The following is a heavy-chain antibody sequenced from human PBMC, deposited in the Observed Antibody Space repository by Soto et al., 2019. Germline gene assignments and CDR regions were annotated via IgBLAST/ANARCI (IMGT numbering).Heavy chain of an antibody. Sequence: ASETLSLTCTVSGGSISSYYWSWIRQPPGKGLEWIGYIYYSGSTNYNPSLKSRVTISVDTSKNQFSLKLSSVTAADTAVYYCARDHPHERVLDVWGKGTTVTVSS. V-gene: IGHV4-59*01. J-gene: IGHJ6*04. CDR1: GGSISSYY. CDR2: IYYSGST. D-gene: IGHD6-13*01. CDR3: ARDHPHERVLDV.